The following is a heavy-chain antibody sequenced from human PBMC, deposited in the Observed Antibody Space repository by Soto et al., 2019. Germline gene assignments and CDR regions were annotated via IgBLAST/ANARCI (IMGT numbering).Heavy chain of an antibody. Sequence: GASVKVSCKASGGTFSSYAISWVRQAPGQGLEWMGGIIPIFGTANYAQKFQGRVTITADKSTSTAYMELSSLRSEDTAVYYCARGGEAAAQVENYYYGMDVWGQGTTVTVSS. V-gene: IGHV1-69*06. D-gene: IGHD6-13*01. CDR3: ARGGEAAAQVENYYYGMDV. J-gene: IGHJ6*02. CDR2: IIPIFGTA. CDR1: GGTFSSYA.